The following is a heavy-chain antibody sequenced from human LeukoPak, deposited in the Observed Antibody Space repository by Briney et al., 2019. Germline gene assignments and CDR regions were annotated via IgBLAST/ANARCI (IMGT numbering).Heavy chain of an antibody. CDR2: ISLRGADT. V-gene: IGHV3-23*01. J-gene: IGHJ4*02. CDR1: AFTFSSNA. Sequence: GGSMRLSCSASAFTFSSNAMGWVRQAPGKGLEWVSSISLRGADTNYADSVKGRFTISRDDSKNALYLQMSSLRAEDTAVYFCARRGCYGGNCYPCDYWGQGTLVTVSS. D-gene: IGHD2-21*02. CDR3: ARRGCYGGNCYPCDY.